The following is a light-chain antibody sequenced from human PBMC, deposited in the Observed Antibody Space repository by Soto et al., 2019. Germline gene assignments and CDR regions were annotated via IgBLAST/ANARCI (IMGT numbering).Light chain of an antibody. CDR1: QTFNNNY. J-gene: IGKJ1*01. Sequence: EIVLTQSPGTLSLSPGERATLSCRASQTFNNNYLAWYQQTVGQAPRLLIYDASTRATGIPDRFSDSVSGTDFTLTISRLEPEDFAVYYCQQYVGSPRTFGQGTKVEIK. CDR2: DAS. CDR3: QQYVGSPRT. V-gene: IGKV3-20*01.